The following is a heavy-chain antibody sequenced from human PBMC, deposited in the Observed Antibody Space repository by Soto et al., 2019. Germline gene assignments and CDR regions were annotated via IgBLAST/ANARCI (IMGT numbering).Heavy chain of an antibody. V-gene: IGHV1-24*01. CDR2: FDPEDGET. Sequence: ASVKVSCKVSGYTLTELSMHWVRQAPGKGLEWMGGFDPEDGETIYAQKFQGRVTMTEDTSTDTAYMELSSLRSEDTAVYYWATSNPTYGYSSGWYDVDYCGQGTLVSVSS. CDR1: GYTLTELS. J-gene: IGHJ4*02. D-gene: IGHD6-19*01. CDR3: ATSNPTYGYSSGWYDVDY.